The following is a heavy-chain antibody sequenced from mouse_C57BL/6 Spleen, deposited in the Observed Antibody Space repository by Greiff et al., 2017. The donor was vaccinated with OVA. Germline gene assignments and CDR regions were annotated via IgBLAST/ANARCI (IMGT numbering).Heavy chain of an antibody. CDR3: AKVIYYNYDEFFYWNFDV. J-gene: IGHJ1*03. CDR1: GFSLTSYG. D-gene: IGHD2-4*01. Sequence: VKLVESGPGLVQPSQSLSITCTVSGFSLTSYGVHWVRQSPGKGLEWLGVIWSGGSTDYNAAFISRLSISKDNSKSQVFFKMNSLQADDTAIYYCAKVIYYNYDEFFYWNFDVWGTGTADTVSS. V-gene: IGHV2-2*01. CDR2: IWSGGST.